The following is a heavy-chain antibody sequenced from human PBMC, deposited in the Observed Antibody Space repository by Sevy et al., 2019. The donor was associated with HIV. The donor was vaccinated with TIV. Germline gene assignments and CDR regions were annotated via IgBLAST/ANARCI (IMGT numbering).Heavy chain of an antibody. CDR1: GFTFSSYW. V-gene: IGHV3-7*01. CDR2: INLDGGMK. J-gene: IGHJ4*02. Sequence: GGSLRLSCAASGFTFSSYWMSWVRQAPGKGLEWVANINLDGGMKYYVDSVKGRFTVSRDNAKNSLSLQMISLRAEDTAVYYCARSIAASVPDYWGQGTLVTVSS. CDR3: ARSIAASVPDY. D-gene: IGHD6-13*01.